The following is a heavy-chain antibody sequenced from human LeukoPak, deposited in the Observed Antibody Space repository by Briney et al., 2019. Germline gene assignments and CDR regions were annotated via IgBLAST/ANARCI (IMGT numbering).Heavy chain of an antibody. Sequence: TSSETLSLTCTVSGGSISSGSYYWSWIRQPAGKGLEWIGRIYTSGSTNYNPSLKSRVTISADTSKNQFSLKLSSVTAADTAVYYCARGYGGYFDYWGQGTLVTVSS. J-gene: IGHJ4*02. D-gene: IGHD1-26*01. CDR1: GGSISSGSYY. V-gene: IGHV4-61*02. CDR3: ARGYGGYFDY. CDR2: IYTSGST.